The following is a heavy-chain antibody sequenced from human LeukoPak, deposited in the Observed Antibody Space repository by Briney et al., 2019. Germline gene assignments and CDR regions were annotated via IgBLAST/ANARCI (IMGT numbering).Heavy chain of an antibody. D-gene: IGHD2-21*02. V-gene: IGHV4-34*01. J-gene: IGHJ6*03. Sequence: SETLSLTCAVYGGSFSGYYWSWIRQPPGKGLEWIGEINHSGSTNYNPSLKSRVTISVDTSKNQFSLKLSSVTAADTAVYYCARGACGGDCYYYYYYYYMDVWGKGTTVTVSS. CDR3: ARGACGGDCYYYYYYYYMDV. CDR2: INHSGST. CDR1: GGSFSGYY.